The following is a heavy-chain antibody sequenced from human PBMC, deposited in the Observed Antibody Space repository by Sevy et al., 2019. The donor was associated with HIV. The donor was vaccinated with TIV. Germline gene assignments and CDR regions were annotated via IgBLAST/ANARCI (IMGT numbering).Heavy chain of an antibody. Sequence: ASVKVSCKASGYTFTSYDINWVRQATGQGLEWMGWMNPNSGNTGYAQKFQGRVTMTRNTSISTAYMELSSLRSEDTAVYYCAGGSRNDCSSTSCFSFYTLNYYYYGMDVWGQGTTVTVSS. J-gene: IGHJ6*02. CDR1: GYTFTSYD. CDR2: MNPNSGNT. CDR3: AGGSRNDCSSTSCFSFYTLNYYYYGMDV. V-gene: IGHV1-8*01. D-gene: IGHD2-2*01.